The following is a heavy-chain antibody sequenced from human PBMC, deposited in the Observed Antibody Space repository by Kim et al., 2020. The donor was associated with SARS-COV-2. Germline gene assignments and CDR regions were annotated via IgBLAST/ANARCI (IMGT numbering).Heavy chain of an antibody. D-gene: IGHD2-2*01. V-gene: IGHV4-59*01. CDR3: ASPLPSGASHYFDY. J-gene: IGHJ4*02. Sequence: NPSRRSRGTISVDTTKNHFSLKLSSVTAADTAVYYCASPLPSGASHYFDYWGQGTLVTVSS.